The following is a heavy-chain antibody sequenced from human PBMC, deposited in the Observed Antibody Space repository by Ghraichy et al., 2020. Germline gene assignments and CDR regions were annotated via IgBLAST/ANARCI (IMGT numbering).Heavy chain of an antibody. Sequence: GGSLRLSCAASGFTFSSYSMNWVRQALGKGLEWVSYISSSFSPIYYADSVKGRFTISRDNAKNSVSLQMNSLRAEDTAVYYCARGAGSASWELYGMDVWGQGTTVTVSS. CDR2: ISSSFSPI. CDR1: GFTFSSYS. D-gene: IGHD2-2*01. CDR3: ARGAGSASWELYGMDV. J-gene: IGHJ6*02. V-gene: IGHV3-48*01.